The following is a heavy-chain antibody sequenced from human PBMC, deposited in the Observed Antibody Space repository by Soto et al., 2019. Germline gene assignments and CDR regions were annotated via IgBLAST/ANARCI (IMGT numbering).Heavy chain of an antibody. Sequence: QVQLVQSGPEVKKPGSSVKVSCKTSGGTLSTYRISWVRQAPGQGLEWVGRIITSVGKANVAQESQGRVTITSERSTDTVYMEMRMLSPADTAVYYCARATGGHDSGLNYMDVWGTGTTVTVSS. CDR1: GGTLSTYR. CDR3: ARATGGHDSGLNYMDV. D-gene: IGHD5-12*01. J-gene: IGHJ6*03. V-gene: IGHV1-69*08. CDR2: IITSVGKA.